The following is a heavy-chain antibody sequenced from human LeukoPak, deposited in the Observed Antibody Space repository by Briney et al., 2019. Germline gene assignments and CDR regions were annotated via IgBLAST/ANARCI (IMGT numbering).Heavy chain of an antibody. V-gene: IGHV1-69*04. Sequence: ASVKVSCKASGGTFSSYAISWVRQAPGQGLEWMGRIIPILGIANYAQKFQGRVTITADKSTSTAYMELSSLRSEDTAVYYCARGSSSYYVYYGMDVWGQGTTVTVSS. CDR2: IIPILGIA. CDR1: GGTFSSYA. D-gene: IGHD6-13*01. CDR3: ARGSSSYYVYYGMDV. J-gene: IGHJ6*02.